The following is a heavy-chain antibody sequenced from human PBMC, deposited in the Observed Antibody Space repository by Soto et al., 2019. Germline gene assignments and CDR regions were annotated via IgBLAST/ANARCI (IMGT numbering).Heavy chain of an antibody. V-gene: IGHV3-74*03. Sequence: EVPLVESGGGLVQPGRSLRLSCAASGVPFSSLWMYWFRQAPGKGLMWVSRIEPDGSGATYAGSVKGRFIISRDNAKNTLYLQMNTLRAEDTAIYYCGSPYSSPYWGQGTLVTVSS. CDR1: GVPFSSLW. CDR2: IEPDGSGA. CDR3: GSPYSSPY. D-gene: IGHD2-21*01. J-gene: IGHJ4*02.